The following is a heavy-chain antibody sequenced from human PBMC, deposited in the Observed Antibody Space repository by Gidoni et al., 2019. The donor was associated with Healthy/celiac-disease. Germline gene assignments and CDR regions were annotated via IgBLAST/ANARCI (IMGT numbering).Heavy chain of an antibody. V-gene: IGHV1-2*02. J-gene: IGHJ5*02. D-gene: IGHD3-9*01. Sequence: QVQLVQSGAEVKKPGASVKVSCKASGYTFTGYYMLWVRQAPGQGLEWMGWINPNSGGTNYAQKFQGRVTMTRDTSISTAYMELGRLWSDDTAVYYCARRYYDILTGLQDLTWFDPWGQGTLVTVSS. CDR1: GYTFTGYY. CDR3: ARRYYDILTGLQDLTWFDP. CDR2: INPNSGGT.